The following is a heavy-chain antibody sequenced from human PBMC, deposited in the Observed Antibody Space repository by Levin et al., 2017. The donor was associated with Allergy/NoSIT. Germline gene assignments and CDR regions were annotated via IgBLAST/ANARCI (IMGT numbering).Heavy chain of an antibody. CDR2: ISYDGGTK. D-gene: IGHD3-16*01. Sequence: GGSLRLSCTASGFTFNRYGMHWVRQAPGKGLEWVAIISYDGGTKYHIDSVKGRFSISRDNSKNTVYLQMNSLSPEDTAVYYCEKDRKITFGVTGSGMGVWGQGTTVTVSS. V-gene: IGHV3-30*18. CDR3: EKDRKITFGVTGSGMGV. CDR1: GFTFNRYG. J-gene: IGHJ6*02.